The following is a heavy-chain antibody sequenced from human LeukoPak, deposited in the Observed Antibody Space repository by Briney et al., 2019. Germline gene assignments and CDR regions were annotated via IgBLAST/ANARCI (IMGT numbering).Heavy chain of an antibody. CDR2: INHSGST. V-gene: IGHV4-34*01. CDR1: GGPFSGYY. J-gene: IGHJ5*02. D-gene: IGHD3-9*01. Sequence: SETLSLTCAVYGGPFSGYYWSWIRQPPGKGLEWIGEINHSGSTNYNPSLKSRVTISVDTSKNQFSLKLSSVTAADTAVYYCARGDILTGYQRFRWFDPWGQGTLVTVSS. CDR3: ARGDILTGYQRFRWFDP.